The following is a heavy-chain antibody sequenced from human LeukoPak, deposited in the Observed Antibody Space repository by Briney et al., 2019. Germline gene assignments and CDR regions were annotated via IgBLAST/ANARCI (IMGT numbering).Heavy chain of an antibody. V-gene: IGHV1-24*01. Sequence: ASVKVSCKVSGYTLTELSMHWVRQAPGKGLEWMGGFDPEDGETIYAQKFQGRVTMTEDTSTDTAYMELSSLRSEDTAVYYCVRGAKCSGGGCDSKEYVYYFDYWGQGTLVTVSS. CDR2: FDPEDGET. CDR3: VRGAKCSGGGCDSKEYVYYFDY. CDR1: GYTLTELS. J-gene: IGHJ4*02. D-gene: IGHD6-25*01.